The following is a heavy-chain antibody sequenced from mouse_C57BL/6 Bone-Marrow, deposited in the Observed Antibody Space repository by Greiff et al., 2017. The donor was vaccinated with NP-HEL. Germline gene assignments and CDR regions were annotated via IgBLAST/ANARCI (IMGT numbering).Heavy chain of an antibody. CDR2: INSDGGST. V-gene: IGHV5-2*03. J-gene: IGHJ4*01. Sequence: EVKLMESGGGLVQPGESLKLSCESNEYEFPSHDMSWVRKTPEKRLELVAAINSDGGSTYYPDNMERRFTISRDNTKKTLYLQMSSLRSEDTAVYYCARGAHYAMDYWGQGTSVTVSS. CDR1: EYEFPSHD. CDR3: ARGAHYAMDY.